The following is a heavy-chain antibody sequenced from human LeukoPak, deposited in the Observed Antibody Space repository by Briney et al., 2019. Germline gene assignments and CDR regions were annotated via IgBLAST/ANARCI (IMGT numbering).Heavy chain of an antibody. D-gene: IGHD3-3*01. CDR3: ANDFWSGSLAFDI. CDR2: ISGSGGST. CDR1: GFTFSSYA. J-gene: IGHJ3*02. Sequence: GGSLRLSCAASGFTFSSYAMSWVRQAPGKGLEWVSAISGSGGSTYYADSVKGRFTISRDNSKNTLYLQMNSLRAEDTAVYYCANDFWSGSLAFDIWGQGTMVTVSS. V-gene: IGHV3-23*01.